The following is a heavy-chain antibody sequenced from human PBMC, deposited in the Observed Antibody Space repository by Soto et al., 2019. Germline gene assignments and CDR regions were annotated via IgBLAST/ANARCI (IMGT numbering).Heavy chain of an antibody. Sequence: QVQLVQSGAEVKKPGASVKLSCEASGYPFTSYCISWVRQAPGRALEWMGWNSVYNGNTNYAQKLQGRVTMTTDTSTSTAYMELRSLRSDDTAVYYCARDPTTYYYDSSGRQYNWFDPWGQGTLVTVSS. CDR1: GYPFTSYC. CDR3: ARDPTTYYYDSSGRQYNWFDP. V-gene: IGHV1-18*01. D-gene: IGHD3-22*01. J-gene: IGHJ5*02. CDR2: NSVYNGNT.